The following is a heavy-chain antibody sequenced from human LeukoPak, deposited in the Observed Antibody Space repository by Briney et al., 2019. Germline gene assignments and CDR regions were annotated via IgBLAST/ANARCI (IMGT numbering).Heavy chain of an antibody. J-gene: IGHJ4*02. D-gene: IGHD3-22*01. CDR1: GGSISSYY. V-gene: IGHV4-4*07. Sequence: PSETLSLTCTVSGGSISSYYWSWIRQPAGKGLEWIGRIYTSGSTNYNPSLKSRVTMSVDTSKNQFSLKLSSVTAADTAVYYCARDRRDSSGYYYVDYWGQGTLVTVSS. CDR2: IYTSGST. CDR3: ARDRRDSSGYYYVDY.